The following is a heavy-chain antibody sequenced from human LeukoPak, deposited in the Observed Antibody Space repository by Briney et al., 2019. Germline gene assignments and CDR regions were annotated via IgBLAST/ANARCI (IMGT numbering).Heavy chain of an antibody. D-gene: IGHD6-6*01. CDR3: AKARGAARNWYFDL. Sequence: GESLRLSCAASGFTFTSYAMNWVRQAPGKGLEWVSAVTGSGGSTYYADSVRGRFTISRDNSKNTLYLQMSSLSAEDTAVYYCAKARGAARNWYFDLWGRGTLVTVSS. J-gene: IGHJ2*01. CDR2: VTGSGGST. CDR1: GFTFTSYA. V-gene: IGHV3-23*01.